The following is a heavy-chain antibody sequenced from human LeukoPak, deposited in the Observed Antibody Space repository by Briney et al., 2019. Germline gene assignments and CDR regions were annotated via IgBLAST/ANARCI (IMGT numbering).Heavy chain of an antibody. CDR1: GGSISSYY. CDR2: IYYSGST. D-gene: IGHD4-17*01. V-gene: IGHV4-59*12. Sequence: PSETLSLTCTVSGGSISSYYWSWIRQPPGKGLEWIGYIYYSGSTNYNPSLKSRVTISVDTSKNQFSLKLSSVTAADTAVYYCASDHGDYGSGFDYWGQGTLVTVSS. J-gene: IGHJ4*02. CDR3: ASDHGDYGSGFDY.